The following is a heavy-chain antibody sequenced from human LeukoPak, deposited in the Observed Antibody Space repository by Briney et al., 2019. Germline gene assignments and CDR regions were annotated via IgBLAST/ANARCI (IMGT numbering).Heavy chain of an antibody. D-gene: IGHD2-2*03. J-gene: IGHJ3*02. CDR3: ARIGGLDRGSDAFDI. CDR2: TYYRSKWYN. V-gene: IGHV6-1*01. Sequence: SQTLSLTCAISGDSVSSNSAAWNWIRQSPSRGLEWLGRTYYRSKWYNDYAVSVKSRITINPDTSKNQFSLKLSSVTAADTAVYYCARIGGLDRGSDAFDIWGQGTMVTVSS. CDR1: GDSVSSNSAA.